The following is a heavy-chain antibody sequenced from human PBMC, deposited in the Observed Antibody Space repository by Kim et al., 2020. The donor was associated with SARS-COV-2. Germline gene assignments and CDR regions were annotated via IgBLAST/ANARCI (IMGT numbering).Heavy chain of an antibody. D-gene: IGHD3-9*01. V-gene: IGHV3-30*04. CDR2: ISYDGSNK. Sequence: GGSLRLSCAASGFTFSSYAMHWVRQAPGKGLEWVAVISYDGSNKYYADSVKGRFTISRDNSKNTLYLQMNSLRAEDTAVYYCARAPRYFDWDPYYYWVQG. CDR1: GFTFSSYA. J-gene: IGHJ4*02. CDR3: ARAPRYFDWDPYYY.